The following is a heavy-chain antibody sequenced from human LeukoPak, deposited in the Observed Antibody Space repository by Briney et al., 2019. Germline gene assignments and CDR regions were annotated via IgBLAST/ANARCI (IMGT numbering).Heavy chain of an antibody. Sequence: GASVKVSCKASGGTFSSYAISWVRQAPGQGLEWMGGIIPIFGTANYAQKFQGRVTITADKSTSTAYMELSSLRSEDTAVYYCARVAPRSWSDAFDIWGQGTMVTVSS. CDR1: GGTFSSYA. CDR3: ARVAPRSWSDAFDI. J-gene: IGHJ3*02. CDR2: IIPIFGTA. V-gene: IGHV1-69*06. D-gene: IGHD2-15*01.